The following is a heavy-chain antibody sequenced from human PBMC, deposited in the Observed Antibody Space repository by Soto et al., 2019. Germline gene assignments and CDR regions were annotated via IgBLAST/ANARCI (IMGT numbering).Heavy chain of an antibody. CDR2: IFSNDEK. V-gene: IGHV2-26*01. CDR3: ARLSENPRYCSGTSCRNYYYGMDV. Sequence: QVTLKESGPVLVKPTETLTLTCTVSGFSLSNARMGVSWIRQPPGKALEWLAHIFSNDEKSHSTSLTRRLTISKDTSKSQVVLTMTNMGPVDTATYYCARLSENPRYCSGTSCRNYYYGMDVWGQGTTVTVSS. J-gene: IGHJ6*02. D-gene: IGHD2-2*01. CDR1: GFSLSNARMG.